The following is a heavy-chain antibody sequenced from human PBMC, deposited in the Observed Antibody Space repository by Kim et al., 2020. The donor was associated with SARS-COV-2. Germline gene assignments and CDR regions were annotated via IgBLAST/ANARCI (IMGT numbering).Heavy chain of an antibody. D-gene: IGHD3-22*01. CDR1: GFTFSSYD. CDR2: IWYDGSNK. J-gene: IGHJ5*02. V-gene: IGHV3-33*01. CDR3: ARGIGDYYDSSGYQRGNWFDP. Sequence: GGSLRLSCAASGFTFSSYDMHWVRQAPGKGLEWVAVIWYDGSNKYYADSVKGRFTISRDNSKNTLYLQMNSLRAEDTAVYYCARGIGDYYDSSGYQRGNWFDPWGQGTLVTVSS.